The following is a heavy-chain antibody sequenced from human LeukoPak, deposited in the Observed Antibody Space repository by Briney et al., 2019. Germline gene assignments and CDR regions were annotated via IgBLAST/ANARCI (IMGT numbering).Heavy chain of an antibody. J-gene: IGHJ5*02. V-gene: IGHV1-2*02. CDR3: ARERRYYQNWFDP. CDR2: INPNSGGT. D-gene: IGHD2/OR15-2a*01. CDR1: GYTFTGYY. Sequence: ASVKVSRKASGYTFTGYYMHWVRQAPGQGLEWMGWINPNSGGTNYAQKFQGRVTMTRDTSISTAYMELSRLRSDDTAVYYCARERRYYQNWFDPWGQGTLVTVSS.